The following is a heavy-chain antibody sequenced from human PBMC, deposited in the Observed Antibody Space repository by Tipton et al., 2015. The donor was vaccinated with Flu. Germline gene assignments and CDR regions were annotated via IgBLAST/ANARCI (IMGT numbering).Heavy chain of an antibody. CDR3: ARGPGSGSYVMFDF. CDR2: IYSSGST. J-gene: IGHJ4*02. V-gene: IGHV4-4*07. CDR1: GGSISSYY. D-gene: IGHD3-10*01. Sequence: TLSLTCTVSGGSISSYYWSWIRQPAGKGLEWIGRIYSSGSTNYNPSLKGRVTMSVDTSKNQFSLKLSSVTAADTAVYYCARGPGSGSYVMFDFWGQGTMVAVSS.